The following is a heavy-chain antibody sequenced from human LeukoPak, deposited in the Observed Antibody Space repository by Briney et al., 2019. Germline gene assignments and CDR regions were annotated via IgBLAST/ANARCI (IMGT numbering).Heavy chain of an antibody. CDR1: GGSISIGSYF. Sequence: PSETLSLTCTVSGGSISIGSYFWGWIRQPPGKGLEWIGSTHYSGSTYYNPSLKSRVTISVDTYKNQFSLKLSSVTAADTAIYYCASSLVGASGNHFDYWGQGILVIVSS. CDR3: ASSLVGASGNHFDY. CDR2: THYSGST. D-gene: IGHD1-26*01. J-gene: IGHJ4*02. V-gene: IGHV4-39*01.